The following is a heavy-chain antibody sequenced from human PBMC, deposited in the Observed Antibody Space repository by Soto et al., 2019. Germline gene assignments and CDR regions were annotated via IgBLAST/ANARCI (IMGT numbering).Heavy chain of an antibody. CDR1: GGTFSSYT. Sequence: SVKVSCKASGGTFSSYTISWVRQAPGQGLEWIGRIIPILGIANYAQKFQGRVTITADKSSSTAYMELSSLRSEDTAVYYCASLPPDCSGGSCGAFDIWGQGTMVT. CDR3: ASLPPDCSGGSCGAFDI. J-gene: IGHJ3*02. D-gene: IGHD2-15*01. CDR2: IIPILGIA. V-gene: IGHV1-69*02.